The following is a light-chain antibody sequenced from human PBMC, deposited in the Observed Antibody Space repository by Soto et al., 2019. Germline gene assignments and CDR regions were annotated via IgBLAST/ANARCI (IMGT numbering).Light chain of an antibody. J-gene: IGLJ3*02. Sequence: QSVLTQSPSASASLGASVKLTCTLSSGHSSFDIAWHQQQPEKGPRYLMKLNSDGSHTKGDGIPDRFSGSSSGAERYLIISGLQSEDEADYSCQTWGTGIHVFGGGTKVTVL. V-gene: IGLV4-69*01. CDR1: SGHSSFD. CDR2: LNSDGSH. CDR3: QTWGTGIHV.